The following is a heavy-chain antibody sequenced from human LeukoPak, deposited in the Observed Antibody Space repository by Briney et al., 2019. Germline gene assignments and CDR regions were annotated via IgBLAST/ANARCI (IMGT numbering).Heavy chain of an antibody. D-gene: IGHD3-10*01. CDR3: ARDSVIRGPHDVFDI. V-gene: IGHV4-39*07. CDR1: GGSISDTGYF. J-gene: IGHJ3*02. Sequence: PSETLSLTCTVSGGSISDTGYFWGWIRQPPGKGLEWIGTMYHSGTIYYNPSLKSRVIILLDESNNQFSLTLSSVTAADTAIYYCARDSVIRGPHDVFDIWGQGTMVTVSS. CDR2: MYHSGTI.